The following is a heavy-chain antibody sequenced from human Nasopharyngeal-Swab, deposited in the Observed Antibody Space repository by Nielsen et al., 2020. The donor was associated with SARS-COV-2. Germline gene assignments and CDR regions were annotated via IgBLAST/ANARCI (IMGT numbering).Heavy chain of an antibody. J-gene: IGHJ4*02. CDR2: ISGGSDST. V-gene: IGHV3-23*01. Sequence: GGSLRLSCAASGFTFSNFAMSWVRQAPGKGLEWVSVISGGSDSTYYTDSVKGRFTISRDNSKNTLFLQMSSLRDEDTAVYYCAKGGSLSGSWDWGQGTLVTVSS. D-gene: IGHD1-26*01. CDR1: GFTFSNFA. CDR3: AKGGSLSGSWD.